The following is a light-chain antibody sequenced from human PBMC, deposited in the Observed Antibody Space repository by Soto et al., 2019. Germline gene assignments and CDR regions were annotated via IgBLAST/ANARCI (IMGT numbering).Light chain of an antibody. Sequence: ALTQPASVSWSPGQSITIFCTGTSSDVGNYKYVSWYQQHPGKAPKLMIYEVSNRPSGVSNRFSGSKSGNTASLTISGLQAEDETHYYCFSYTTSGTYVFGNGTKVT. J-gene: IGLJ1*01. V-gene: IGLV2-14*01. CDR3: FSYTTSGTYV. CDR1: SSDVGNYKY. CDR2: EVS.